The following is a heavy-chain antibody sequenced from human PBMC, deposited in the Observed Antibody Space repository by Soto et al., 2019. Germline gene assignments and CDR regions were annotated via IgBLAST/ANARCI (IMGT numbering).Heavy chain of an antibody. CDR1: GYSFTSYW. D-gene: IGHD2-2*01. V-gene: IGHV5-51*01. CDR2: IYPGDSDT. CDR3: ARLQYCSSTSCYGDYYYYYGMDV. Sequence: GESLKISCKGSGYSFTSYWIGWVRQMPGKGLEWMGIIYPGDSDTRYSPSFQGQVTISADKSISTAYLQWSSLKASDTAMYYRARLQYCSSTSCYGDYYYYYGMDVWGQGTTVTVSS. J-gene: IGHJ6*02.